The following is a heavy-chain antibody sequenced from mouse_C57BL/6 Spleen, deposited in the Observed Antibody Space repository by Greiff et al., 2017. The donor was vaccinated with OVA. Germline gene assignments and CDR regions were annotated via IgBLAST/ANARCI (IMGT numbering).Heavy chain of an antibody. J-gene: IGHJ4*01. CDR1: GYTFTDYN. CDR2: INPNNGGT. CDR3: ARILRNDAMDY. V-gene: IGHV1-22*01. Sequence: EVQLQQSGPELVKPGASVKMSCKASGYTFTDYNMHWVKQSHGTSLEWIGYINPNNGGTSYKQKFKGKATLTVNKSSSTAYMELSSLTSEASAVYYCARILRNDAMDYWGKGPSVTVSS.